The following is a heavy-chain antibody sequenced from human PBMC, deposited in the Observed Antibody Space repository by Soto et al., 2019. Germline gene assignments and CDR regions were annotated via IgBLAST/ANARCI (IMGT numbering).Heavy chain of an antibody. CDR1: GGSFNRHT. CDR2: IIPIFGTA. J-gene: IGHJ4*02. V-gene: IGHV1-69*01. CDR3: ARGWGYDSTDYYYAY. D-gene: IGHD3-22*01. Sequence: QGQLVQSGAEVRKPGSSVRVSCKASGGSFNRHTISWVRQAPGQGLEWMGGIIPIFGTANHAQKFQGRVTIIADESTSAVSMELSGLRSDDTAIYYCARGWGYDSTDYYYAYWGQGTLVIVSS.